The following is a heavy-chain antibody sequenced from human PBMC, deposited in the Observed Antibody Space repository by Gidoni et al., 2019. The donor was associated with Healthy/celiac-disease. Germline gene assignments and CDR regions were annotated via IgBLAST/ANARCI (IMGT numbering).Heavy chain of an antibody. CDR1: GFTFSSYA. D-gene: IGHD3-10*01. V-gene: IGHV3-30*01. CDR2: ISYDGSNK. J-gene: IGHJ4*02. CDR3: ARDGGVRGVDILFDY. Sequence: QVQLVESGGGVVQPGRSLRLSCAASGFTFSSYAMHWVRQAPGKGLEGVAVISYDGSNKYYADSVKGRFTISRDNSKNTLYLQMNSLRAEDTAVYYCARDGGVRGVDILFDYWGQGTLVTVSS.